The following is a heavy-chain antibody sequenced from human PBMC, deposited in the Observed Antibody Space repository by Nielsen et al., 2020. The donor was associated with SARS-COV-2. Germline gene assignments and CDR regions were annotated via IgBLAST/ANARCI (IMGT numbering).Heavy chain of an antibody. CDR2: IYHSGST. CDR3: ARGGSTSGSYTYYYYYMDV. J-gene: IGHJ6*03. V-gene: IGHV4-34*01. D-gene: IGHD3-10*01. Sequence: WIRQPPGKGLEWIGEIYHSGSTNYNPSLKSRVIISVDTSKNQFALNLSSVTAADTAVYYCARGGSTSGSYTYYYYYMDVWGKGTTVTSP.